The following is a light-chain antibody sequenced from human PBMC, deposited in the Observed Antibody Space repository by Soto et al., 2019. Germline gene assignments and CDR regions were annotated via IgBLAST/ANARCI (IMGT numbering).Light chain of an antibody. CDR3: SSYTSISSGV. Sequence: QSALTQPASVSGSPGQSITISCTGSSSDVGGYDYVSWYQQHPGKAPKLMIYEVNNRPSGVSNRFSGSKSGNTASLTISGLQAEDDADYYCSSYTSISSGVFGGGTKVTVL. CDR2: EVN. V-gene: IGLV2-14*01. CDR1: SSDVGGYDY. J-gene: IGLJ3*02.